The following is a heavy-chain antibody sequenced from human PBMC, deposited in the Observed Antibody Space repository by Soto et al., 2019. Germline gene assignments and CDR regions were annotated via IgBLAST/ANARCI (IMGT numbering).Heavy chain of an antibody. J-gene: IGHJ4*02. Sequence: PSETLSLTCTVSGGSISSYYWSWIRQPPGKGLEWIGYIYYSGSTNYNPSLKSRVTISVDTSKNQFSLKLSSVTAADTAVYYCARGTFSSGWYNLYFDYWGQGTPVTVSS. D-gene: IGHD6-19*01. CDR1: GGSISSYY. CDR3: ARGTFSSGWYNLYFDY. CDR2: IYYSGST. V-gene: IGHV4-59*01.